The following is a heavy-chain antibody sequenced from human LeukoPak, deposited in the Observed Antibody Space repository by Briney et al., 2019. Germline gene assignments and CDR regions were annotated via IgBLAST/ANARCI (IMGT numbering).Heavy chain of an antibody. V-gene: IGHV4-34*01. CDR3: ARQASDYFYYYMDV. J-gene: IGHJ6*03. CDR1: GGSFSGYY. CDR2: INHSGST. Sequence: KPSETLSLTCAVYGGSFSGYYWSWIRQPPGKGLEWIGEINHSGSTNYNPSLKSRVTISVDTSKNQFSLMLRSVTAADTAVYFCARQASDYFYYYMDVWGKETTVTVSS.